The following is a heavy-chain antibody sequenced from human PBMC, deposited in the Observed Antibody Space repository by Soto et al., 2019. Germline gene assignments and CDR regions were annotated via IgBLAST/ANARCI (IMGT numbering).Heavy chain of an antibody. Sequence: PGESLKISGQCSGYTCSNFWIAWVRQLPGKGLEYMGIIYPGDSETRYSPSFHGKVTTSADRSIGPAYLQWSSLEASDSAFYFCARSPRSSSYFDYWGQGALVTVSS. V-gene: IGHV5-51*01. CDR1: GYTCSNFW. J-gene: IGHJ4*02. CDR3: ARSPRSSSYFDY. D-gene: IGHD6-13*01. CDR2: IYPGDSET.